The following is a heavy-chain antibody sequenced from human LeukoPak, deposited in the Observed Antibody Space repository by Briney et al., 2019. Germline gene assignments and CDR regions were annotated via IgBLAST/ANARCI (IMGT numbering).Heavy chain of an antibody. V-gene: IGHV4-31*03. CDR3: ARERPERNWFDP. CDR2: IYYSGST. Sequence: PSETLSLTCTVSGDSISSGGYYWSWIRQHPGKGLEWIGYIYYSGSTYYNPSLKSRVTISVDTSKNQFSLKLSSVTAADTAVYYCARERPERNWFDPWGQGTLVTVSS. J-gene: IGHJ5*02. CDR1: GDSISSGGYY.